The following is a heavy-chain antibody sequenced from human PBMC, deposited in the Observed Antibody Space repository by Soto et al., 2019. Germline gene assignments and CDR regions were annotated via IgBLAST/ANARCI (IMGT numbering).Heavy chain of an antibody. Sequence: GSLRLSCAASGFTFSSYWMHWVRQVPGKGLVWVSRINSDGSSTSYADSVKGRFTISRDNAKNTLYLQMNSLRAEDTAIYYCARSKNWNDYYYYYGTDVWGQGTTVTVSS. V-gene: IGHV3-74*01. J-gene: IGHJ6*02. CDR3: ARSKNWNDYYYYYGTDV. D-gene: IGHD1-1*01. CDR1: GFTFSSYW. CDR2: INSDGSST.